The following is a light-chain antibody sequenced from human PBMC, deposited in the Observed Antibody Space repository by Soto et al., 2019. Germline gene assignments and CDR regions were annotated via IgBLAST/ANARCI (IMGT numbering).Light chain of an antibody. CDR3: QQSFSSPPT. V-gene: IGKV1-39*01. CDR2: ASS. CDR1: QTIASK. J-gene: IGKJ1*01. Sequence: DIQMTQSPSSLSAFVGDRVTITCRASQTIASKLNWYQQRPGRAPMLLIYASSILQTGVPSRFRGSGSGTDFIFTITSLQPEDLATYYCQQSFSSPPTFGQGTKVEIK.